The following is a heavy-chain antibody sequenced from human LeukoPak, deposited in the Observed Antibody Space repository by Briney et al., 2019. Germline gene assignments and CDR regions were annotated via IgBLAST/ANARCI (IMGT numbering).Heavy chain of an antibody. J-gene: IGHJ3*02. D-gene: IGHD2-2*01. Sequence: PGRSLRLSCAASGFTFSRYGMHWVRQAPGKGLKRVAVIWYDGSNKYYADPVKGRFTISRDNSKNTQYLQMNSLRAEDTAVYYCAREGPLGYCRRTSCYGAFDTWGQGTMVTVSS. CDR2: IWYDGSNK. CDR3: AREGPLGYCRRTSCYGAFDT. V-gene: IGHV3-33*01. CDR1: GFTFSRYG.